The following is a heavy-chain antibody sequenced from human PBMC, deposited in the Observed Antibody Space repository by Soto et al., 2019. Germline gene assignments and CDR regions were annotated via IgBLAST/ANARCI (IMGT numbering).Heavy chain of an antibody. V-gene: IGHV4-39*01. J-gene: IGHJ5*02. CDR3: ARPLPYSNYEEGWFDP. Sequence: ASETLSLTCTVSGGSISSSSYYWGWIRQPPGKGLEWIGSIYYSGSTYYNPSLKSRVTISVDTSKNQFSLKLSSVTAADTAVYYCARPLPYSNYEEGWFDPWGQGTLVTVSS. CDR2: IYYSGST. CDR1: GGSISSSSYY. D-gene: IGHD4-4*01.